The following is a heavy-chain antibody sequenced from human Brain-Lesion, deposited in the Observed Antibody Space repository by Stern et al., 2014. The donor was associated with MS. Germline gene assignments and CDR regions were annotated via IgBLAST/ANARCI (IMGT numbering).Heavy chain of an antibody. CDR1: GFAFSAYS. D-gene: IGHD1-7*01. CDR2: MSSSGNYI. Sequence: EMQLVESGGGLVKPGGSLRLSCAASGFAFSAYSMNWVRQGPGKGLEWISSMSSSGNYIYYADSVMGRFTISRDNAKNSLYLQMNSLGAEDTALYFCARDRFPGPTGYYYGMDVWGQGTTVTVSS. V-gene: IGHV3-21*01. CDR3: ARDRFPGPTGYYYGMDV. J-gene: IGHJ6*02.